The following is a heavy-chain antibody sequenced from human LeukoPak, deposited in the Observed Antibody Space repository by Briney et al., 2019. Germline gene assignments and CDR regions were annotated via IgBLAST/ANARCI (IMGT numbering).Heavy chain of an antibody. CDR2: IYYSGST. Sequence: PSETLSLTCTVSGGSISSYYWSWIRQPPGKGLEWIGYIYYSGSTNYNPSLKSRVTISVDTSKNQFSLKLSSVTAADTAVYYCARHGDPSSYGHFDYWGQGTLVTVSS. CDR3: ARHGDPSSYGHFDY. J-gene: IGHJ4*02. CDR1: GGSISSYY. D-gene: IGHD5-18*01. V-gene: IGHV4-59*01.